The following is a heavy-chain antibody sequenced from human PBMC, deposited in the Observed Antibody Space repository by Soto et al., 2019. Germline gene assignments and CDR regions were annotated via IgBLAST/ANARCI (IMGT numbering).Heavy chain of an antibody. CDR3: ARGGNGDNVGYWYFDL. J-gene: IGHJ2*01. CDR1: GYTFTTYY. V-gene: IGHV1-46*01. CDR2: INRGGVST. Sequence: QVQLVQSGAEVKKPGASVEVSCKASGYTFTTYYIHWVRHAPGQGLDWMGVINRGGVSTKYAQNFQDRVTMTSDTSTSTVYMDLSSLRSEDTAVYFCARGGNGDNVGYWYFDLWGRGTQVNVSP. D-gene: IGHD4-17*01.